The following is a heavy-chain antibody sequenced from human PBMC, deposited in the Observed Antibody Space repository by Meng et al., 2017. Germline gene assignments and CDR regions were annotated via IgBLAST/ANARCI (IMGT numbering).Heavy chain of an antibody. V-gene: IGHV4-34*01. Sequence: KVWVRVLLEPLETRSLTCAVHGGSFSGYYWSWIRQPPGKGLEWIGEINHSGSTNYNPSLKSRVTISVDTSKNTLYLQMNSLRAEDTAVYYCARGDPLRLGELSLMGGIDYWGQGTLVTVSS. CDR1: GGSFSGYY. CDR2: INHSGST. D-gene: IGHD3-16*02. CDR3: ARGDPLRLGELSLMGGIDY. J-gene: IGHJ4*02.